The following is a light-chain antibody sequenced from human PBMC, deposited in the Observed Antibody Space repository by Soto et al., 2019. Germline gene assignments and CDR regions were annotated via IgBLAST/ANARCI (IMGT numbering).Light chain of an antibody. Sequence: QSVLTQPASVSGSPGQSITISCTGTSSDVGDSNYVSWYQQHPGKAPKLMIYDVNNRPSGVSNRFSGSKSGNTASLTISGLQAEDEADYYCSSYTSNNTPHVLFGGGTKVTVL. J-gene: IGLJ3*02. CDR1: SSDVGDSNY. CDR3: SSYTSNNTPHVL. CDR2: DVN. V-gene: IGLV2-14*01.